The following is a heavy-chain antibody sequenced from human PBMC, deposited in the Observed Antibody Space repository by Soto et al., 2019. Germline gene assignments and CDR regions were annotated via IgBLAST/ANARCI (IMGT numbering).Heavy chain of an antibody. Sequence: QVPLVQSGAEVKKPGASVKVSCKASGYTFTSYDINWVRQATGQGLEWMGWMNPNSGNTGYAQKFQGRVTMTRNTSISTAYMELSSLRSEDTAVYYCARELAGAARPGGAFDIWGQGTMVTVSS. V-gene: IGHV1-8*01. J-gene: IGHJ3*02. D-gene: IGHD6-6*01. CDR1: GYTFTSYD. CDR2: MNPNSGNT. CDR3: ARELAGAARPGGAFDI.